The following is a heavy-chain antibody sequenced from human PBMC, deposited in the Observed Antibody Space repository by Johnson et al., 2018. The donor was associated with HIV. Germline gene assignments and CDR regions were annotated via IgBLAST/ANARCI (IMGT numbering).Heavy chain of an antibody. Sequence: VQLVESGGGLVQPGGSRKLSCAASGFTFSGSAMHWVRQASGKGLEWVGRIRSKANSYATTYAASVKGRFTIASDDSKNTAYLQMNSLKTEETAVYYCIRRRDLDAFDSWVKVTMVTVSS. CDR2: IRSKANSYAT. CDR1: GFTFSGSA. CDR3: IRRRDLDAFDS. V-gene: IGHV3-73*02. J-gene: IGHJ3*02.